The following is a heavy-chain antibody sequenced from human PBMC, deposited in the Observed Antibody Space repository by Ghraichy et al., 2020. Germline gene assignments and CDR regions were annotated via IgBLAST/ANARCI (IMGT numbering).Heavy chain of an antibody. CDR2: ISYDGSNK. J-gene: IGHJ6*03. D-gene: IGHD2-8*01. CDR3: AKDAGGYCTNGVCYWDYYYMDV. V-gene: IGHV3-30*18. CDR1: GFTFSSYG. Sequence: GGSLRLSCAASGFTFSSYGMHWVRQAPGKGLEWVAVISYDGSNKYYADSVKGRFTISRDNSKNTLYLQMNSLRAEDTAVYYCAKDAGGYCTNGVCYWDYYYMDVWGKGTTVTVSS.